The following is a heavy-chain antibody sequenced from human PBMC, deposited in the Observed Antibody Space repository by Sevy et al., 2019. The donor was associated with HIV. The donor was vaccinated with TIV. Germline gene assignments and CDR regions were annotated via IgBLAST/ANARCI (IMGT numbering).Heavy chain of an antibody. Sequence: GGSLRLSCAASGFTFSSYSMNWVRQAPGKGLEWVSYISSSSSTIYYADSVKGRFTISRDNAKNSLYLQMNSLRAEDTAVYYCARGGIAARPPDAFDIWGQGTMVTVSS. CDR2: ISSSSSTI. J-gene: IGHJ3*02. CDR1: GFTFSSYS. V-gene: IGHV3-48*01. CDR3: ARGGIAARPPDAFDI. D-gene: IGHD6-6*01.